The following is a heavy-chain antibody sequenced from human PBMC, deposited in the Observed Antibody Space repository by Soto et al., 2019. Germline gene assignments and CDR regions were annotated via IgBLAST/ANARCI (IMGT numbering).Heavy chain of an antibody. CDR3: ARIPGIAAAGTGEGYYYYYGMDV. D-gene: IGHD6-13*01. Sequence: SETLSLTCTVSGDSISSRNYYWGWIRQPPGKELEWIGEINHSGSTNYNPSLKSRVTISVDTSKNQFSLKLSSVIAADTAVYYCARIPGIAAAGTGEGYYYYYGMDVWGQGTTVTVSS. CDR2: INHSGST. V-gene: IGHV4-39*07. CDR1: GDSISSRNYY. J-gene: IGHJ6*02.